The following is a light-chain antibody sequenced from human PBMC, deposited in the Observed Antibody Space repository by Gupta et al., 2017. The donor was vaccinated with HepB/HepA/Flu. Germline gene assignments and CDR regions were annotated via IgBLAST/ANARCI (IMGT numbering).Light chain of an antibody. CDR3: SSFSYNTIIV. V-gene: IGLV2-14*01. CDR1: SSDVGDYNY. CDR2: DVT. Sequence: QSALTQPASVSGSPGQSITISCTATSSDVGDYNYVSWSQQHPGKAPKLLIYDVTNRPSGISNRFSGSKSGNTASLTISGLQAEDAADYYCSSFSYNTIIVFGGGTKVTVL. J-gene: IGLJ3*02.